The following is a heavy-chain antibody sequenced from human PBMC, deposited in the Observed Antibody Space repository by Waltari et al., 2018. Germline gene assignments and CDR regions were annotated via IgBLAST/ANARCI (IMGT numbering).Heavy chain of an antibody. V-gene: IGHV1-69*13. CDR1: GGTFSSSA. CDR2: IIPIFGTA. D-gene: IGHD6-19*01. CDR3: ARDGSGIAVAASDY. Sequence: QVQLVQSGAEVQKPGSSVKVSCKASGGTFSSSAISWVGQAPGQGLEWMGGIIPIFGTANYAQKFQGRVTITAYESTSTAYMELSSLRSEDTAVYYCARDGSGIAVAASDYWGQGTLVTVSS. J-gene: IGHJ4*02.